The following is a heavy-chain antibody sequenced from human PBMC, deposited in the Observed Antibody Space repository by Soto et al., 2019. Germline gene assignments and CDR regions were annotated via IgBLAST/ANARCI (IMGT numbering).Heavy chain of an antibody. CDR3: VEEGGAGTGY. V-gene: IGHV3-74*01. Sequence: PGGSLRLSCAASGFAFSDYWMHWARQVPGKGLVWLSRINSDGSGTGYADSVRGRFTIFRDNAKRTVYLRMNSLTVEDTAVYYCVEEGGAGTGYWGQGTMVTVSS. J-gene: IGHJ4*02. CDR2: INSDGSGT. CDR1: GFAFSDYW.